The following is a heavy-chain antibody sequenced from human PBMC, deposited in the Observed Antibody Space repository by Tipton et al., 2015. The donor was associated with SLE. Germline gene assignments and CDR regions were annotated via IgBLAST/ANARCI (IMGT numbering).Heavy chain of an antibody. D-gene: IGHD3-10*01. Sequence: TLSLTCTVSGGSINSSGYWSWIRQHPGKGLEWIGHVHSSGSTHYNPSLNSRVTISLDTSNNQFSLRLTSVTAADTAVYYCARGGAVYYYYYYMDVWGKGTTVTVSS. V-gene: IGHV4-61*08. J-gene: IGHJ6*03. CDR2: VHSSGST. CDR1: GGSINSSGY. CDR3: ARGGAVYYYYYYMDV.